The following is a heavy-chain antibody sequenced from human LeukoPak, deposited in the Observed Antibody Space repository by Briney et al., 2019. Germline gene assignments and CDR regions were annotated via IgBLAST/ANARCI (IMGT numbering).Heavy chain of an antibody. CDR1: GYNFTSYW. D-gene: IGHD6-19*01. CDR3: ARRGSGYSSDWYRDS. CDR2: IYPGDSDT. J-gene: IGHJ4*02. V-gene: IGHV5-51*01. Sequence: GESLKISCKGAGYNFTSYWIGCVRQMPGKGLEWMGIIYPGDSDTRYSPSFQGQVTISADKSISTAYLQLSSLKASDTAMYYCARRGSGYSSDWYRDSWGGGPLVTVSS.